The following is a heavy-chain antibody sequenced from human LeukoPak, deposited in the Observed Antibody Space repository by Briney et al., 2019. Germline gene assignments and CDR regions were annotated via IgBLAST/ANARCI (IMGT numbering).Heavy chain of an antibody. CDR3: ARSNYYGSGTPGCDI. J-gene: IGHJ3*02. CDR1: GGSFSGYY. V-gene: IGHV4-34*01. D-gene: IGHD3-10*01. Sequence: SETLSLTCAVYGGSFSGYYWSWIRQPPGKGLEWIGEINHSGSTNYNPSLKSRVTISVDTSKNQFSLKLSSVTAADTAVYYCARSNYYGSGTPGCDIRGQGTMVTVSS. CDR2: INHSGST.